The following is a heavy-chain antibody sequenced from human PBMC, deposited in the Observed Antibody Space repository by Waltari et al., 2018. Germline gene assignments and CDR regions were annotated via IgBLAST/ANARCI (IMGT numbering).Heavy chain of an antibody. CDR2: INHSGST. D-gene: IGHD1-1*01. J-gene: IGHJ6*02. CDR1: GGSFSGYY. CDR3: VRQRRRPGTRNYGMDV. Sequence: QVQLQQWGAGLLKPSETLSLTCAVYGGSFSGYYWSWIRQPPGKGLEWIGEINHSGSTNYNPSLKSRVTISVDTSKNQFSLKLSSVTAADTAVYYCVRQRRRPGTRNYGMDVWGQGTTVTVSS. V-gene: IGHV4-34*01.